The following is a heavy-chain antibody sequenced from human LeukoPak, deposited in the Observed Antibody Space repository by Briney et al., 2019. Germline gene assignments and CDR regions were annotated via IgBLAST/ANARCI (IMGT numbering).Heavy chain of an antibody. V-gene: IGHV3-7*01. Sequence: GGSLRLSCAASGFSFSTYWMNWARQPPGKGLEWVANIMRDGSEKYYVDSVKGRFTISRDNAKNSLYLQMNSLRAEDTAVYYCARDPSRGYSYGYADYWGQGSLVIVSS. D-gene: IGHD5-18*01. CDR3: ARDPSRGYSYGYADY. J-gene: IGHJ4*02. CDR2: IMRDGSEK. CDR1: GFSFSTYW.